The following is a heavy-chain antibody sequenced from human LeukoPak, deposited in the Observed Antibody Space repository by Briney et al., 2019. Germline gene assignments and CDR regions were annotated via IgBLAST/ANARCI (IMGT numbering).Heavy chain of an antibody. CDR2: ISSSGSTI. Sequence: GGSLRLSCAASGFTSSDYYMSWIRQAPGKGLEWVSYISSSGSTIYYADSVKGRFTISRENAKNSLYLQMNSLRAEDTAVYYCARRSRVVVPAAIGPGYYYYMDVWGKGTTVTVSS. CDR1: GFTSSDYY. CDR3: ARRSRVVVPAAIGPGYYYYMDV. V-gene: IGHV3-11*04. D-gene: IGHD2-2*01. J-gene: IGHJ6*03.